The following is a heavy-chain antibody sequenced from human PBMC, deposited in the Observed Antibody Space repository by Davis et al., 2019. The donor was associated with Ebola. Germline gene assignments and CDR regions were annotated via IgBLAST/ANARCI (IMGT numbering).Heavy chain of an antibody. CDR3: AKGVAVAGTSSFDY. D-gene: IGHD6-19*01. J-gene: IGHJ4*02. V-gene: IGHV3-23*01. CDR2: VGTSGDT. CDR1: GFTFNNYA. Sequence: GESLKISCVASGFTFNNYALIWVRQSPVKGLEWVSAVGTSGDTYYADSVKGRFTISRDNSKNTVCLQMNSLRAEDTAVYYCAKGVAVAGTSSFDYWGQGTLVTVSS.